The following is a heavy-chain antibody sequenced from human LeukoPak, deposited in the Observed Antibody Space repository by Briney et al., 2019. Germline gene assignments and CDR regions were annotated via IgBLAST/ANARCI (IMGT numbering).Heavy chain of an antibody. CDR3: ARFSVFGADTSPPYHYGMDV. CDR1: NYNLRSHG. V-gene: IGHV1-18*01. CDR2: VSGYNGDT. D-gene: IGHD3-3*01. J-gene: IGHJ6*02. Sequence: GASVKVSCKASNYNLRSHGLSWVRQAPGQGLEWMGWVSGYNGDTKYAQNFQGRVTMTADTSTSTFYMELRSLRSDDTGIYYCARFSVFGADTSPPYHYGMDVWGQGTAASVSS.